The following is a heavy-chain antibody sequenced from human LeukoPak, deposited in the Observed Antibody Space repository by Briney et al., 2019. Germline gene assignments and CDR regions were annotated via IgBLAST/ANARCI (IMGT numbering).Heavy chain of an antibody. CDR1: GFTFDDYP. Sequence: GRSLRLSCAASGFTFDDYPMHWLRQAPGKVLEWVSGISLNSGSICYADSVKGRFTISRDNAKNSLYLQMNSLRAEDTALYYCAKGLGKYYFDYWGQGTLVTVSS. CDR2: ISLNSGSI. D-gene: IGHD5-12*01. V-gene: IGHV3-9*01. J-gene: IGHJ4*02. CDR3: AKGLGKYYFDY.